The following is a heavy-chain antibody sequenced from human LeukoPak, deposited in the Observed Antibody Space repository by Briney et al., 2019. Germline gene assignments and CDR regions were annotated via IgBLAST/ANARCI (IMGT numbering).Heavy chain of an antibody. CDR1: GGSISSYY. CDR2: IHYSGST. V-gene: IGHV4-59*01. Sequence: PSETLSLTCTVSGGSISSYYWSWIRQPPGKGLEWIGYIHYSGSTNYNPSLKSRVTISVDTSQNQFSLKLSSVTAADTAVYYCAREVPYDSSGYFDYWGQGTLVTVSS. CDR3: AREVPYDSSGYFDY. J-gene: IGHJ4*02. D-gene: IGHD3-22*01.